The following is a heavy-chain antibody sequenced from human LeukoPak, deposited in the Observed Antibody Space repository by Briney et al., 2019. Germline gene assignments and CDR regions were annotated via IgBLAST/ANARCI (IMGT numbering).Heavy chain of an antibody. D-gene: IGHD3-22*01. CDR2: ISWNSGSI. Sequence: GRSLRLSCAASGFAFDGYAMHWVRQAPGKGLEWVSGISWNSGSIGYADSVKGRFTISRDNAKNSLYLQMNSLRAEDTALYYCAKGSSGYLSPNSNLYYYGMDVWGQGTTVTVSS. J-gene: IGHJ6*02. V-gene: IGHV3-9*01. CDR1: GFAFDGYA. CDR3: AKGSSGYLSPNSNLYYYGMDV.